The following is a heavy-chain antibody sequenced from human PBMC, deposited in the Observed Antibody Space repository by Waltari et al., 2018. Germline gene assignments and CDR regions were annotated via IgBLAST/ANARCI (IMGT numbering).Heavy chain of an antibody. CDR3: ARTLGVQGARGYFQH. CDR1: GGSISRSNW. CDR2: IYHSGST. J-gene: IGHJ1*01. Sequence: QVQLQESGPGLVKPSGTLSLTCAVSGGSISRSNWWSGVRQPPGKGLEWIGEIYHSGSTNYNPSLKSRVTISVDKSKNQFSLKLSSVHAADTAVYYCARTLGVQGARGYFQHWGQGTLVTVSS. V-gene: IGHV4-4*02. D-gene: IGHD3-10*01.